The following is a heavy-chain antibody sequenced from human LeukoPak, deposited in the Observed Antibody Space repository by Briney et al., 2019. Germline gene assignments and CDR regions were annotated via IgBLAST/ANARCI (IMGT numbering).Heavy chain of an antibody. CDR2: TYYRSTWYN. CDR1: GDSVSSNSVT. CDR3: ARRLTQYDCFDP. D-gene: IGHD2-2*01. Sequence: SQTLSLTCAISGDSVSSNSVTWNWIRQSPSRGLEWLGRTYYRSTWYNDYAVSVRGRITVNPDTSKNQFPLHLNSVTPEDTAVYYCARRLTQYDCFDPWGQGILVTISS. J-gene: IGHJ5*02. V-gene: IGHV6-1*01.